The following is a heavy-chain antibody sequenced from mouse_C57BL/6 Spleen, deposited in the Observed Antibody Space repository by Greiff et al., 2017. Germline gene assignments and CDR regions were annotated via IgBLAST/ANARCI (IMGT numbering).Heavy chain of an antibody. V-gene: IGHV7-1*01. J-gene: IGHJ4*01. CDR2: SRNKANDYTT. CDR3: ARDGPGSAMDY. CDR1: GFTFSDFY. Sequence: EVKLMESGGGLVQSGRSLRLSCATSGFTFSDFYMEWVRQAPGKGLEWIAASRNKANDYTTEYSASVKGRFIVSRDTSQSILYLQMNALRAEDTASYYCARDGPGSAMDYWGQGTSVTVSS.